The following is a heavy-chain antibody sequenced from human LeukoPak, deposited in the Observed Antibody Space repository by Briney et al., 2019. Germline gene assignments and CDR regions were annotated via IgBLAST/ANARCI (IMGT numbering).Heavy chain of an antibody. CDR3: AREYSSSSGRAFDI. J-gene: IGHJ3*02. V-gene: IGHV3-48*01. D-gene: IGHD6-6*01. Sequence: GGSLRLSCAASGFTFSSYSMNWVRQAPGKGLEWVSYISSSSTTIYYADSVRGRFTISRDNAKNSLYLQMNSLRAEDTAVYYCAREYSSSSGRAFDIWGQGTMVTVSS. CDR2: ISSSSTTI. CDR1: GFTFSSYS.